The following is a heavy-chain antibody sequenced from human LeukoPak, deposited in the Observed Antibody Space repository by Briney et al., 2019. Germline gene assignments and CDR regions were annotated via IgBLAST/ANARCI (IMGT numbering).Heavy chain of an antibody. J-gene: IGHJ5*02. CDR1: GGSFSGYY. CDR2: INHSGSA. V-gene: IGHV4-34*01. CDR3: ARLTGWFDP. Sequence: SETLSLTCAVYGGSFSGYYWSWIRQPPGRGLEWIGEINHSGSANYNPSLKSRVTISVDTSKNQFSLKLSSVTAADTAVYYCARLTGWFDPWGQGTLVTVSS.